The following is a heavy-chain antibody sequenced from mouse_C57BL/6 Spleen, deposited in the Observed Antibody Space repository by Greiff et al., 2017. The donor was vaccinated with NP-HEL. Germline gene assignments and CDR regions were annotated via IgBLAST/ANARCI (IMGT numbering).Heavy chain of an antibody. CDR2: INPSSGYT. D-gene: IGHD1-1*01. Sequence: VQLQQSGAELARPGASVKMSCKASGYTFTSYTMHWVKQRPGQGLEWIGYINPSSGYTKYNQKFKDKATLTADKSSSTAYMQLSSLTSEDSAVYYCARVTTVRYFDYWGQGTTLTVSS. J-gene: IGHJ2*01. CDR3: ARVTTVRYFDY. V-gene: IGHV1-4*01. CDR1: GYTFTSYT.